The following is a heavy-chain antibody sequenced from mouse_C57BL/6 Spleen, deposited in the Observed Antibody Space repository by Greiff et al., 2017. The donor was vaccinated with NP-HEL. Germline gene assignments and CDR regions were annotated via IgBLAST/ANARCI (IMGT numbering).Heavy chain of an antibody. V-gene: IGHV5-6*02. CDR2: ISSGGSYT. J-gene: IGHJ3*01. CDR1: GFTFSSYG. CDR3: ARQDYDGFAY. D-gene: IGHD2-4*01. Sequence: DVKLVESGGDLVKPGGSLKLSCAASGFTFSSYGMSWVRQTPDKRLEWVATISSGGSYTYYPDSVKGRFTISRDNAKNTLYLQMSSLKSEDTAMYYCARQDYDGFAYWGQGTLVTVSA.